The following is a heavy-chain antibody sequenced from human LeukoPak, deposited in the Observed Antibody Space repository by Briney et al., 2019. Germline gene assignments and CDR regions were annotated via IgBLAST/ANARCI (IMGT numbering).Heavy chain of an antibody. CDR2: ISGTGSDT. Sequence: SGGSLRLSCAASGFSFTNYAMSWVRQAPGKGLEWVSAISGTGSDTNYADSVKGRFTISRDNSKNTLFLQMNSLRAEDTAVYYCAKDPLLWPAMASGFDYWGQGTLATVSS. CDR3: AKDPLLWPAMASGFDY. V-gene: IGHV3-23*01. J-gene: IGHJ4*02. CDR1: GFSFTNYA. D-gene: IGHD5-18*01.